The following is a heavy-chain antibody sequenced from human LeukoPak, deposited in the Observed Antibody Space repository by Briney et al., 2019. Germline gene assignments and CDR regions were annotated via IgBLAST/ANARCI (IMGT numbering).Heavy chain of an antibody. V-gene: IGHV4-34*01. D-gene: IGHD5-24*01. CDR3: TRATPNGSLDY. J-gene: IGHJ4*02. Sequence: SETLSLTCTVSGGSISSYYWSWIRQPPGKGLEWIGEINRSGSTKYNPSLKSRVTISLDTSKSQFSLKLSSVTAADTAVYYCTRATPNGSLDYWGLGTLVTVSS. CDR2: INRSGST. CDR1: GGSISSYY.